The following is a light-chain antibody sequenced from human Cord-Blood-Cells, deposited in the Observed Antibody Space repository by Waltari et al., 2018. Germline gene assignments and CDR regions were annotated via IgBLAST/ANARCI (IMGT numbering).Light chain of an antibody. Sequence: DIVMTQSPDSLAGSLGERAPINCKPSKSVLYSSKNKNYLAWDQQKPGQPPKLLIYGASTRESGVPDRFSGSGSGTDFTLTISSLQAEDVAVYYCQQYYSTPWTFGQGTKVEIK. J-gene: IGKJ1*01. V-gene: IGKV4-1*01. CDR2: GAS. CDR1: KSVLYSSKNKNY. CDR3: QQYYSTPWT.